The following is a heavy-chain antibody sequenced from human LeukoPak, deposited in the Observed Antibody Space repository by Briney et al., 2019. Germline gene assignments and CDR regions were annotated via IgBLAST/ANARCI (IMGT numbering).Heavy chain of an antibody. V-gene: IGHV4-34*09. Sequence: SETLSLTCAVYGGSFSGYYWSWIRQPPGKGLEWIGEISHSGSTNYNPSLKSRVTISVDTSKNQFSLKLSSVTAAGTAVYYCARDSKGGYCSGGSCYSGYYYGMDVWGQGTTVTVSS. J-gene: IGHJ6*02. CDR3: ARDSKGGYCSGGSCYSGYYYGMDV. D-gene: IGHD2-15*01. CDR1: GGSFSGYY. CDR2: ISHSGST.